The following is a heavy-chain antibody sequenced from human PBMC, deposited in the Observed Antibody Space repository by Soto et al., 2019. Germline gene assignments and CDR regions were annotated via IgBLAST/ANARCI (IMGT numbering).Heavy chain of an antibody. V-gene: IGHV4-31*03. CDR1: GGSISSGGYY. Sequence: SETLSLTCTVSGGSISSGGYYWSWIRQHPGKGLEWIGYIYYSGSTYYNPSLKSRVTISVDTSKNQFSLKLSSVTAADTAVYYCARDRRYYGSGSSNWLDPWGQGTLVTVSS. CDR3: ARDRRYYGSGSSNWLDP. J-gene: IGHJ5*02. CDR2: IYYSGST. D-gene: IGHD3-10*01.